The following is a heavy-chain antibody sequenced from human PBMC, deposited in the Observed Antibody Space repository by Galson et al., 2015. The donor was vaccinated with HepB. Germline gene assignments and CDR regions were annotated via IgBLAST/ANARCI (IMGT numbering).Heavy chain of an antibody. CDR3: ARYLGDYRAFDI. Sequence: SLRLSCAASAFTFSNYAMAWVRQAPGKGLEWVSSINEAGDDTFLADSVKGRFTISRDNSKNILYLQMSSLRPEDTAVYFCARYLGDYRAFDIWGQGTMVTVSS. D-gene: IGHD4-17*01. CDR1: AFTFSNYA. V-gene: IGHV3-23*01. CDR2: INEAGDDT. J-gene: IGHJ3*02.